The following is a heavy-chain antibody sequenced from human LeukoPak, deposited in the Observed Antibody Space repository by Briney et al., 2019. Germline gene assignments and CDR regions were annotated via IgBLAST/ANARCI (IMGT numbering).Heavy chain of an antibody. J-gene: IGHJ4*02. CDR2: ISSSGSTI. CDR1: GFTFSSYE. V-gene: IGHV3-48*03. D-gene: IGHD3-22*01. Sequence: GGSLRLSCAASGFTFSSYEMNWVRQAPGKGLEWVSYISSSGSTIYYADSVKGRFTISRDNAKNSLYLQMSSLRAEDTAVYYCARDRRDYYDSSGNTRIDYWGQGTVVTVSS. CDR3: ARDRRDYYDSSGNTRIDY.